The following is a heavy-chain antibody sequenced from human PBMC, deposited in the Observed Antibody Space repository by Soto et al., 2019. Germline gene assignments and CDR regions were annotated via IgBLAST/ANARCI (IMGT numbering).Heavy chain of an antibody. Sequence: GGSLRLSCAASGFTFSKYAMSWVRQAPGKGLEWVSAISHSGGDTYYAGSVKGRITISRDNSKNTVYLQMNSLRAEDTAVYFCAKGGGVVVKHFEYWGQGTLVTVSS. CDR2: ISHSGGDT. V-gene: IGHV3-23*01. CDR1: GFTFSKYA. J-gene: IGHJ4*02. D-gene: IGHD3-16*02. CDR3: AKGGGVVVKHFEY.